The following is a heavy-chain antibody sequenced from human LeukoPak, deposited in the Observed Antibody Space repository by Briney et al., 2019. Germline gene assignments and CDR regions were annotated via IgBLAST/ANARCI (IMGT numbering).Heavy chain of an antibody. D-gene: IGHD4-17*01. CDR2: IIIIGRYI. CDR1: GLTFIIYR. V-gene: IGHV3-21*01. J-gene: IGHJ4*02. CDR3: ARDLGTTVTAINL. Sequence: GASLTPSRAASGLTFIIYRTNSARHARGEGLEWVSSIIIIGRYIYHPHSVKGPFTISRDNAKNSLYLQMNGLRGEDTAVYYCARDLGTTVTAINLWGQGTLVTVSS.